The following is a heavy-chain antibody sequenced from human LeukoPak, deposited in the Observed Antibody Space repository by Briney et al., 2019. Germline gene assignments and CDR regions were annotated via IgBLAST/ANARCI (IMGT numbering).Heavy chain of an antibody. V-gene: IGHV1-2*02. CDR2: INPNSGGT. D-gene: IGHD2-2*01. CDR1: GYTFTGYY. J-gene: IGHJ4*02. CDR3: ARDRSVVVPAATVDY. Sequence: ASVKVSCKASGYTFTGYYMHWVRQAPGQGLEWMGWINPNSGGTNYAQKFQGRVTMTRDTSISTAYMELSRLRSDDTAVYYCARDRSVVVPAATVDYWGRRTLVTVSS.